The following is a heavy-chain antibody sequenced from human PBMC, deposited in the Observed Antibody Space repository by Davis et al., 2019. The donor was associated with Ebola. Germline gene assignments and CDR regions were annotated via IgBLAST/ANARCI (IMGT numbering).Heavy chain of an antibody. V-gene: IGHV1-2*02. J-gene: IGHJ5*02. Sequence: ASVKVSCKASGYTFTGYYMHWVRQAPGQGLEWMGWINPNSGGTNYEQKFQGRVTMTRDTSISTAYMELSRLRSDDTAVYYCARDRPAAIRSVNWFDPWGQGTRVTVAS. CDR2: INPNSGGT. D-gene: IGHD2-2*02. CDR3: ARDRPAAIRSVNWFDP. CDR1: GYTFTGYY.